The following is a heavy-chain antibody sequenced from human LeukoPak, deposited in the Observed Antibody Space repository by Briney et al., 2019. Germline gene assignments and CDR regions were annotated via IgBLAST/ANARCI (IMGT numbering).Heavy chain of an antibody. CDR3: ARDTPGGYDFWWFDP. CDR1: GGSVSSNSNY. CDR2: NSYFGSA. D-gene: IGHD5-12*01. J-gene: IGHJ5*02. V-gene: IGHV4-61*01. Sequence: PSETLSLTCTVSGGSVSSNSNYWRWIRQPPGKGLEWIGYNSYFGSASYNPSLKSRVTISVDTSKNQFSLKLSSVTAADTAVYYCARDTPGGYDFWWFDPWGQGTLVTVSS.